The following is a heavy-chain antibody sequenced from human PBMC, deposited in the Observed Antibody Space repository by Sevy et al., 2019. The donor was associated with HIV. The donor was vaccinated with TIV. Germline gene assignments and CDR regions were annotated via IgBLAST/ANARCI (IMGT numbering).Heavy chain of an antibody. J-gene: IGHJ4*02. Sequence: GESLKISCAASGFTFSGYWMTWVRQAPGKGLEWVANIKEDGSAEYYVDSVKGRFTISRDNAKNSLILQLNSLRVEDTAMYYCARDSPGYGAYDYLGQGTLVTVSS. CDR3: ARDSPGYGAYDY. CDR1: GFTFSGYW. D-gene: IGHD5-18*01. CDR2: IKEDGSAE. V-gene: IGHV3-7*01.